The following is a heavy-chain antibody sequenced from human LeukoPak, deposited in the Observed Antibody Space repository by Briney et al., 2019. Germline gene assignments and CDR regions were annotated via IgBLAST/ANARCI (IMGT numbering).Heavy chain of an antibody. D-gene: IGHD3-9*01. Sequence: PGGSLKVSCTSSGFTFSGYYISRVRQAPGKGLEWVSAISGSGAGTYYADSVKGWFTISRDHSKNTLYLQMNSLRAEDTAVYYCARDSNQSSPHTGSYDFDNWGQGTMVTVSS. V-gene: IGHV3-23*01. CDR3: ARDSNQSSPHTGSYDFDN. CDR2: ISGSGAGT. J-gene: IGHJ4*02. CDR1: GFTFSGYY.